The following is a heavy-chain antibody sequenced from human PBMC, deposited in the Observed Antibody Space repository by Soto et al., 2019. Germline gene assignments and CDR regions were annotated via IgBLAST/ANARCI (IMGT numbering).Heavy chain of an antibody. CDR3: ARTTAVPNTPRSRYFFDY. J-gene: IGHJ4*02. CDR2: VYYSGTT. CDR1: GGSVSNKTYY. Sequence: SETLSLTCSVSGGSVSNKTYYWSWIRQPPGKRLEWIGYVYYSGTTSYNPSLKSRVTISVDLSKNQFSLRLSSVTTADTALYYCARTTAVPNTPRSRYFFDYCGQGTLVTVSS. V-gene: IGHV4-61*01. D-gene: IGHD4-17*01.